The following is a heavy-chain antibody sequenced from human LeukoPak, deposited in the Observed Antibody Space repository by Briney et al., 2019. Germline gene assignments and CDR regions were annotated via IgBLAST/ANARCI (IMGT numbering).Heavy chain of an antibody. V-gene: IGHV1-2*02. Sequence: ASVKVSCKASGYTFTGYYMHWVRQAPGQGLEWMGWINPNSGGTNYAQKFQGRVTMTRDTSISTAYMELSRLRSDDTAVYYCARDMHSYGPFDYWGQGTLVTVSS. J-gene: IGHJ4*02. CDR3: ARDMHSYGPFDY. D-gene: IGHD5-18*01. CDR2: INPNSGGT. CDR1: GYTFTGYY.